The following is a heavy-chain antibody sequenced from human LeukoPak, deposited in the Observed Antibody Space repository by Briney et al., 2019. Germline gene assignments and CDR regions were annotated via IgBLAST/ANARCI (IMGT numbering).Heavy chain of an antibody. J-gene: IGHJ3*02. CDR2: ISSSGSTI. CDR1: GFTFSGYY. V-gene: IGHV3-11*01. Sequence: GGSLRLSCAASGFTFSGYYMSWIRQAPGKGLEWVSYISSSGSTIYYADSVKGRFTISRDNAKNSLYLQMNSLRAEDTAVYYCARAITFHVDAFDIWGQGAMVTVSS. D-gene: IGHD3-16*01. CDR3: ARAITFHVDAFDI.